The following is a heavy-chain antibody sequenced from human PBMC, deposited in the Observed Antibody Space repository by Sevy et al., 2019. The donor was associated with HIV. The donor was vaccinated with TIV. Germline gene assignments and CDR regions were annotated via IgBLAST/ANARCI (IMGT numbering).Heavy chain of an antibody. D-gene: IGHD2-2*01. CDR2: IYPGYSVT. Sequence: GESLKISCKGSGYTFSNYWIDWGRQMPGKGLEWMGVIYPGYSVTRYSPSFQGQVTRSAAKSTSTAYPQWSSLKTSDTAIYYCARYPIVVVPAAEYYFDYWGQGTLVTVSS. CDR1: GYTFSNYW. J-gene: IGHJ4*02. CDR3: ARYPIVVVPAAEYYFDY. V-gene: IGHV5-51*01.